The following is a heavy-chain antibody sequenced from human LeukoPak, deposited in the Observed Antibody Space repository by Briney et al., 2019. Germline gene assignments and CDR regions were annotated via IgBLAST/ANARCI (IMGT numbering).Heavy chain of an antibody. CDR2: TSGSGGST. D-gene: IGHD6-13*01. V-gene: IGHV3-23*01. CDR3: AKDFSAAGPPGY. CDR1: GFTVSSNY. J-gene: IGHJ4*02. Sequence: PGGSLRLSCSASGFTVSSNYMSWVRQAPGKGLEWVSATSGSGGSTYYADSVKGRFTISRDNSKNTLYLQMNSLRAEDTAVYYCAKDFSAAGPPGYWGQGTLVTVSS.